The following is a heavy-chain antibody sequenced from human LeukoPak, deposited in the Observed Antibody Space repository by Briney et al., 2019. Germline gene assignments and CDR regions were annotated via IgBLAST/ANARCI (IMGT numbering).Heavy chain of an antibody. CDR2: IKEDGSEK. V-gene: IGHV3-7*01. CDR1: GFTFNSFW. CDR3: TRDTGCSGGTCYSFYDY. D-gene: IGHD2-15*01. J-gene: IGHJ4*02. Sequence: QPGGSLSLSCAASGFTFNSFWMTWVRQAPGQGLEWVANIKEDGSEKYYVDSVKGRFTISRDNAKNSLYLQLNSLRAEDTAVYYCTRDTGCSGGTCYSFYDYWRQGTLVTVSS.